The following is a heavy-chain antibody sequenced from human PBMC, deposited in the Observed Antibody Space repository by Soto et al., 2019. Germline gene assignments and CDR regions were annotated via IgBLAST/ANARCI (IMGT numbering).Heavy chain of an antibody. J-gene: IGHJ4*02. V-gene: IGHV3-23*01. CDR1: GFTFSSCA. D-gene: IGHD2-15*01. Sequence: GGSLRLSCAASGFTFSSCAMGWVRQAPGKGLEWVSSISVNGGSTYYADSVKGRFTISRDNSKNILYLHMISLRAEDTAVYYCAKERNSWYSSGSDSWGQGTLVTVSS. CDR3: AKERNSWYSSGSDS. CDR2: ISVNGGST.